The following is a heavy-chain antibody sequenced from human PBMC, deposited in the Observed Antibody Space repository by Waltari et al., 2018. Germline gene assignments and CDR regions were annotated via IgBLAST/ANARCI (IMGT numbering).Heavy chain of an antibody. CDR2: IYYRGSS. J-gene: IGHJ4*02. D-gene: IGHD3-16*01. Sequence: QQESGPSLVKPSETLSLTCTVSYWSSSSRSYYWGWIRLAPGEGLEWIGHIYYRGSSYHNPALRRRIPMSGASPRNQFSLTLSSVTAAAAAVYYCARVLIRTSGLNFDSWGQGSLVTVSS. CDR3: ARVLIRTSGLNFDS. CDR1: YWSSSSRSYY. V-gene: IGHV4-39*07.